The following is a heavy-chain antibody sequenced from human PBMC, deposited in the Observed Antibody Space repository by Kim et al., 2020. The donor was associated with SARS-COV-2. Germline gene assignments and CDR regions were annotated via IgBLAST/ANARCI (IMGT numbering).Heavy chain of an antibody. J-gene: IGHJ6*02. CDR2: TYYRSKWYN. CDR3: ARVSYDILTGYRAVYYYYGMDV. D-gene: IGHD3-9*01. V-gene: IGHV6-1*01. Sequence: SQTLSLTCAISGDSVSSNSAAWNWIRQSPSRGLEWLGRTYYRSKWYNDYAVSVKSRITINPDTSKNQFSLQLNSVTPEDTAVYYCARVSYDILTGYRAVYYYYGMDVWGQGTTVTVSS. CDR1: GDSVSSNSAA.